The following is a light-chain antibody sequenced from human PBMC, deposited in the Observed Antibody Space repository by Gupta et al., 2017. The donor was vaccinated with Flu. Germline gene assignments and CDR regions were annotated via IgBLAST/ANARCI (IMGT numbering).Light chain of an antibody. CDR2: QDT. Sequence: SYELTQPPSVSVSPGQTAIITCAGDRLGDKYACWYQQKPGQSPVQVSYQDTKRPSGIPERGPGSNSGNNEILTSMGTQSMDETDDDCQAWDRRTARAFGGGTKLTVL. CDR1: RLGDKY. CDR3: QAWDRRTARA. J-gene: IGLJ2*01. V-gene: IGLV3-1*01.